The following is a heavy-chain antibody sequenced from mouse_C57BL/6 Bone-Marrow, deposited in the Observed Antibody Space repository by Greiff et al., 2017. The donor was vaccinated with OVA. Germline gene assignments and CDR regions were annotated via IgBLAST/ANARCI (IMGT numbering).Heavy chain of an antibody. CDR2: IDPSDSET. CDR3: AISGTTVVAPMAMDY. Sequence: QVQLQQPGAELVRPGSSVKLSCKASGYTFTSYWMHWVKQRPIQGLEWIGNIDPSDSETNYNQKFKDKATLTVDKSSSTAYMQLSSLTSEDSAVYYCAISGTTVVAPMAMDYWGQGTSVTVSS. D-gene: IGHD1-1*01. CDR1: GYTFTSYW. J-gene: IGHJ4*01. V-gene: IGHV1-52*01.